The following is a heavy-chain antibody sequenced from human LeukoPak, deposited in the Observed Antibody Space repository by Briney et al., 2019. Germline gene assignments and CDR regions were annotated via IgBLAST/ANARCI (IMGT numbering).Heavy chain of an antibody. CDR2: IYHSGST. J-gene: IGHJ2*01. V-gene: IGHV4-30-2*01. D-gene: IGHD2-2*01. Sequence: SQTLSLTCTVSGGSISSGGYYWSWIRQPPGKGLEWIGYIYHSGSTYYNPSLKSRVTISVDRSKNQFSLKLSSVTAADTAVYYCARQRDIVVVPAAPWYFDLWGRGTLVTVSS. CDR1: GGSISSGGYY. CDR3: ARQRDIVVVPAAPWYFDL.